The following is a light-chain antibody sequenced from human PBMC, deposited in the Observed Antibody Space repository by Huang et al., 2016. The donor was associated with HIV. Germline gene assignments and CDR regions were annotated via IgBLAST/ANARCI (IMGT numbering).Light chain of an antibody. CDR1: QSISTY. CDR3: QHTYSPPWT. CDR2: AAS. V-gene: IGKV1-39*01. J-gene: IGKJ1*01. Sequence: DIQMTQSPSSLSASVGDRVTITCRASQSISTYLNWYQQRPGKAPRLLIYAASRLQSGVPSRFRGGGSGTGFTLTISRLQIEDVATYFCQHTYSPPWTFGQGTKVEIK.